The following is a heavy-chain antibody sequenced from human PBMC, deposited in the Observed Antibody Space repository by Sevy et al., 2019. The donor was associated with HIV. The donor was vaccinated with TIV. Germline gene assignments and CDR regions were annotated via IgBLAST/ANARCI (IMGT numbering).Heavy chain of an antibody. CDR1: GGSISSYY. J-gene: IGHJ5*02. Sequence: SETLSLTCTVSGGSISSYYWSWIRQPPGKGLEWIGSIYYSGSPNYKPSLKSRVTISVDTSKNQFSLKLSSVTTADTAVYYCARDPSSVGWFDPWGQGTLVTVSS. CDR3: ARDPSSVGWFDP. CDR2: IYYSGSP. D-gene: IGHD1-26*01. V-gene: IGHV4-59*01.